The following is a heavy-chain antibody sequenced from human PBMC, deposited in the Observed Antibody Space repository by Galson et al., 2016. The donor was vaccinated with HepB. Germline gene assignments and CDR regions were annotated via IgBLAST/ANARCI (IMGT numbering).Heavy chain of an antibody. CDR2: INQDGSVT. Sequence: LRLSCAASGFTFSTYWLSWVRQAPGKGLEWVASINQDGSVTHYVDSVKGRFTISRDNAKNSLYLQMNSLRVEDTAVYYCARLGPVVDVTIYDYWGQGTLVTVSS. CDR1: GFTFSTYW. CDR3: ARLGPVVDVTIYDY. V-gene: IGHV3-7*01. D-gene: IGHD2-15*01. J-gene: IGHJ4*02.